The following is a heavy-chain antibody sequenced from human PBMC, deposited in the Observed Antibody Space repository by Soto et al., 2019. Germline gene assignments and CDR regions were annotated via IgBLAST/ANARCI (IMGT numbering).Heavy chain of an antibody. V-gene: IGHV1-18*01. D-gene: IGHD5-12*01. J-gene: IGHJ5*02. Sequence: ASVKVSCKASGYTFTSYGISWVRQAPGQGIEWMGWISAYNGKTNNAQKLQGRATMTTDTSTSTAYMELRSLRSDDTAVYYCAGVWYSGYDQWGQGTLVTVSS. CDR1: GYTFTSYG. CDR3: AGVWYSGYDQ. CDR2: ISAYNGKT.